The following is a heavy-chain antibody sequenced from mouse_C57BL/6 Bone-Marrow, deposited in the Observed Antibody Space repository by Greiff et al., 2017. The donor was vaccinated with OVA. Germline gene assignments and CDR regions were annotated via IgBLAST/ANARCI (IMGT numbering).Heavy chain of an antibody. CDR3: ARGPSTVVAHWYFDV. D-gene: IGHD1-1*01. Sequence: EVMLVESEGGLVQPGSSMKLSCTASGFTFSDYYMAWVRQVPEKGLEWVANINYDGSSTYYLASLKSRFIISRDNAKNILYLQMSSLKSEDTATYYCARGPSTVVAHWYFDVWGTGTTVTVSS. J-gene: IGHJ1*03. CDR1: GFTFSDYY. CDR2: INYDGSST. V-gene: IGHV5-16*01.